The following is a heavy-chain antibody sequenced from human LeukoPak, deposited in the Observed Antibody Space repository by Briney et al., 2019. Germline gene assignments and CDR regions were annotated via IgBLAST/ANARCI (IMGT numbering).Heavy chain of an antibody. V-gene: IGHV4-34*01. CDR3: ARSSMVRGVIAKRFDP. J-gene: IGHJ5*02. Sequence: SETLSLTCAVYGGSFSGYYWSWIRQPPGKGLEWIGEINHSGSTNYNPSLKSRVTISVDTSKNQFSLKLSSVTAADTAVYYCARSSMVRGVIAKRFDPWGQGTLVTVSS. D-gene: IGHD3-10*01. CDR2: INHSGST. CDR1: GGSFSGYY.